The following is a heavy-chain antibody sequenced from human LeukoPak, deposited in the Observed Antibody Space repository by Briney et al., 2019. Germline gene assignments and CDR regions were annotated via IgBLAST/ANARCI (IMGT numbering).Heavy chain of an antibody. Sequence: SETLSLTCTVSGGSMSGFFWSWIRQPPGRELGWIGSIYYTGRSTKYTPSLKSRVTISVDTSKSQFSLNLNSATAADTAVYYCARTSRHFYGSGANLTPWPAGMDVWGQGTTVTVSS. V-gene: IGHV4-59*01. CDR2: IYYTGRST. CDR1: GGSMSGFF. J-gene: IGHJ6*02. D-gene: IGHD3-10*01. CDR3: ARTSRHFYGSGANLTPWPAGMDV.